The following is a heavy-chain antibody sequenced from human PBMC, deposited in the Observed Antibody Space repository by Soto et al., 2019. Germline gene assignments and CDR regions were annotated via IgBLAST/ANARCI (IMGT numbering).Heavy chain of an antibody. CDR2: TIAIFGTA. J-gene: IGHJ4*02. Sequence: ASVKVSRKASGGTFSSYAISWVRQAPGQGLEWMGGTIAIFGTANYAQKFQGRVTMTTDTSTSTAYMELRRLRSDDTAVYYCARALYDILTRSPPTAFDYSGQGTLVTVSS. D-gene: IGHD3-9*01. CDR1: GGTFSSYA. CDR3: ARALYDILTRSPPTAFDY. V-gene: IGHV1-69*05.